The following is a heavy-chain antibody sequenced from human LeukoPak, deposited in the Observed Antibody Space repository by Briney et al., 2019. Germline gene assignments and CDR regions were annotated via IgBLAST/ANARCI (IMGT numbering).Heavy chain of an antibody. CDR1: GGSSSGYY. CDR2: INQSGST. D-gene: IGHD3-10*01. CDR3: ASQRITMVRGWGDY. Sequence: SETLSLTCAVYGGSSSGYYWSWIRQPPGKGVEGIGEINQSGSTTYNPSLKSRVTISVDTSKNQFSLKLSSVTAADTAVYYCASQRITMVRGWGDYWGQGTLVTVSS. J-gene: IGHJ4*02. V-gene: IGHV4-34*01.